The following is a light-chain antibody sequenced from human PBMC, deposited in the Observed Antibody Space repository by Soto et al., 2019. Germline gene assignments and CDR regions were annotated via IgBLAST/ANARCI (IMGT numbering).Light chain of an antibody. CDR1: QSVNSNY. Sequence: EIVLTQSPGTLSLSPGERATLSCRASQSVNSNYLAWYQQKPGQVPRPLIYGASIRAAGVPDRLSGSGSGTDLTLTISRLEPEDYAVDYCQQYGTSPHTFGQGTKLEIK. V-gene: IGKV3-20*01. J-gene: IGKJ2*01. CDR2: GAS. CDR3: QQYGTSPHT.